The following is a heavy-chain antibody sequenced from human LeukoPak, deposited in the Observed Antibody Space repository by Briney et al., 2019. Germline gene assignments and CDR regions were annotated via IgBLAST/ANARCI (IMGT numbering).Heavy chain of an antibody. D-gene: IGHD2-21*02. J-gene: IGHJ4*02. CDR3: AKGDGDPYYFDY. CDR1: GFTFSSYA. V-gene: IGHV3-23*01. CDR2: ISGSGGST. Sequence: PGGSLRLSCAASGFTFSSYAMSLVRQAPGKGLEWVSAISGSGGSTYYADSVKGRFTISRDNSKNTLYLQMNSLRAEDTAVYYCAKGDGDPYYFDYWGQGTLVTVSS.